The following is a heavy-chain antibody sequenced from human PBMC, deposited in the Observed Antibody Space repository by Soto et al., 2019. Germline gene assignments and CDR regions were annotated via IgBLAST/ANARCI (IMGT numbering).Heavy chain of an antibody. V-gene: IGHV3-30*18. CDR3: AKDQSGGSYYPSPYYYYGMDV. CDR1: GFTFSSYG. D-gene: IGHD1-26*01. CDR2: ISYDGSNK. Sequence: WGSLSLSCAASGFTFSSYGMHWVRQAPGKGLEWVAVISYDGSNKYYADSVKGRFTISRDNSKNTLCLQMNSLRAEDTAVYYCAKDQSGGSYYPSPYYYYGMDVWGQGTTVTVSS. J-gene: IGHJ6*02.